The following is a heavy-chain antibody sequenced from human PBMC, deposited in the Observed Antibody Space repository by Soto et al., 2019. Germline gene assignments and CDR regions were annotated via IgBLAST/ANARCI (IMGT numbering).Heavy chain of an antibody. D-gene: IGHD1-26*01. CDR2: IYYTGST. CDR3: ARRVGATSPIN. Sequence: SETLSLTCTVSGSSVSSASYHWVWIRQPPGKGLQWIGNIYYTGSTNYNPSLKSRVTISVDTSKNQFSLKLNSVTAADTAVYYCARRVGATSPINWGQGTLVTVSS. CDR1: GSSVSSASYH. J-gene: IGHJ4*02. V-gene: IGHV4-61*01.